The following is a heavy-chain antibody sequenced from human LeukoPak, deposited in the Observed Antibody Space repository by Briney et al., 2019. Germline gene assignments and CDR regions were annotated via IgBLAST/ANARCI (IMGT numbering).Heavy chain of an antibody. Sequence: QPGGSLRLSCVASGIDFNVYEFHWVRQSPGKGLEWVALISDNGLRTEYAESLKGRFTVSRDNSKNTVHLQMNNLRVEDTAVYFCARERRGYGYGTLDPWGQGTLVTVSS. CDR2: ISDNGLRT. V-gene: IGHV3-30*04. CDR1: GIDFNVYE. CDR3: ARERRGYGYGTLDP. J-gene: IGHJ5*02. D-gene: IGHD5-12*01.